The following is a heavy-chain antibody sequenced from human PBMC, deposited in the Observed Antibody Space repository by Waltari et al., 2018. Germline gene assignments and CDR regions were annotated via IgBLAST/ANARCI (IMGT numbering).Heavy chain of an antibody. CDR2: IYSGGST. J-gene: IGHJ3*01. D-gene: IGHD3-22*01. CDR1: GFTVSSNY. CDR3: ARDGPNYYDSSGSEAV. Sequence: SLRLSCAASGFTVSSNYMSWVRQAPGKGLEWVSVIYSGGSTYYADSVKGRFTISRDNSKNTLYLQMNSLRAEDTAVYYCARDGPNYYDSSGSEAVWGQGTMVTVSS. V-gene: IGHV3-53*01.